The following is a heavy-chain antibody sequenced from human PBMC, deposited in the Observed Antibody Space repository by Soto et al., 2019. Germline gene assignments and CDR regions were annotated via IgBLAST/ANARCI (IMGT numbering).Heavy chain of an antibody. CDR1: GYTFTDYH. J-gene: IGHJ5*02. V-gene: IGHV1-2*02. Sequence: ASVKVSCKASGYTFTDYHIHWVRQAPGQGLEFMGWINANNGGAGSAQQFQVRVTVTRDTSITTVYMELSNLRSDDTAVYYCAREGGSETLQPSYNWFDTWGQGTLVTVSS. CDR3: AREGGSETLQPSYNWFDT. D-gene: IGHD6-25*01. CDR2: INANNGGA.